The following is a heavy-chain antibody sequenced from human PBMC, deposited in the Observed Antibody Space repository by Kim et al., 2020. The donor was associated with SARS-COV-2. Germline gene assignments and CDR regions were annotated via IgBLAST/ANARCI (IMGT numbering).Heavy chain of an antibody. D-gene: IGHD5-12*01. CDR2: ISYDGSNK. V-gene: IGHV3-30*04. Sequence: GGSLRLSCAASGFTFSSYAMHWVRQAPGKGLEWVAVISYDGSNKYYADSVKGRFTISRDNSKNTLYLQMNSLRAEDTAVYYCARGGGYNGPFDYWGQGTLATVSS. CDR1: GFTFSSYA. J-gene: IGHJ4*02. CDR3: ARGGGYNGPFDY.